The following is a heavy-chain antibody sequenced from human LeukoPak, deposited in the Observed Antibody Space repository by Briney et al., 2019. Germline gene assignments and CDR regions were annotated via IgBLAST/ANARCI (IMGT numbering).Heavy chain of an antibody. CDR2: IKQDGSEK. V-gene: IGHV3-7*01. J-gene: IGHJ4*02. D-gene: IGHD6-13*01. CDR3: ARDTRIAAAVAYYFDY. CDR1: GFTFSSYW. Sequence: GGSLRLSCAASGFTFSSYWMSWVRQAPGKGLEWVANIKQDGSEKYYVDSVKGRFTISRDNAKNSLYLQMNSLRAEDTAVYYCARDTRIAAAVAYYFDYWGQGTLVTVSS.